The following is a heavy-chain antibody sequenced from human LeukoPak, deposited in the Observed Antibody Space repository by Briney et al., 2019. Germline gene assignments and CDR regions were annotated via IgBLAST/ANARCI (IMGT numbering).Heavy chain of an antibody. CDR3: ARDFTTSSTAYLHH. Sequence: GGSLRLSCAASGFNFSDFWMTWVRQIPGKGLQWVANIKEDGGEEYHVDSVKGRFAISGDNTKRSLFLQMNSLRAEDTAVYYCARDFTTSSTAYLHHWGQGTLVTVSS. J-gene: IGHJ1*01. D-gene: IGHD6-6*01. CDR2: IKEDGGEE. CDR1: GFNFSDFW. V-gene: IGHV3-7*01.